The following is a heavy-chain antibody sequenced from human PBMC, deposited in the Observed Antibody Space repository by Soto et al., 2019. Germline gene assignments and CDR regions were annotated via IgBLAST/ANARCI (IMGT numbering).Heavy chain of an antibody. D-gene: IGHD3-22*01. V-gene: IGHV3-23*01. CDR2: ISGSGDFT. CDR3: AKDRYLDHDSRGYWFDN. J-gene: IGHJ4*01. CDR1: GFTFNIYA. Sequence: EVQLLESGGDLIQPGRSLRLSWAASGFTFNIYAMTWVRQAPGKGLEWVSDISGSGDFTYYADTVEGRFTISRDTSKNTLYLQMNSLGAEDTAVYYCAKDRYLDHDSRGYWFDNWGHGTVVTVSS.